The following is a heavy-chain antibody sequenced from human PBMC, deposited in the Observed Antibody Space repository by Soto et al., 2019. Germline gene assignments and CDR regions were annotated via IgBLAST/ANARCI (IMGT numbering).Heavy chain of an antibody. CDR3: AKGLLTPYGDYPLYYFDY. V-gene: IGHV3-23*01. CDR2: ISGSGGST. D-gene: IGHD4-17*01. Sequence: GGSLRLSCAASGFTFSSYAMSWVRQAPGKGLEWVSAISGSGGSTYYADSVKGRFTISRDNSKNTLYLQMNSLRAEDTAVYYCAKGLLTPYGDYPLYYFDYWGQGTLVTVSS. CDR1: GFTFSSYA. J-gene: IGHJ4*02.